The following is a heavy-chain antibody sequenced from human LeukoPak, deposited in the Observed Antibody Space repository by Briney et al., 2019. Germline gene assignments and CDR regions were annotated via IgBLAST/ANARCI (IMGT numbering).Heavy chain of an antibody. Sequence: GGSLRLSCAASGFTFSNYAIHWVRQAPGKGLQWVGFISYDGTNTYYADSVRGRFTISRENSNSAVYLQMNSLRAEDTAVYYCARKYHYDSAGYGLDYWGQGTLVTVSS. CDR3: ARKYHYDSAGYGLDY. CDR2: ISYDGTNT. J-gene: IGHJ4*02. D-gene: IGHD3-22*01. V-gene: IGHV3-30*04. CDR1: GFTFSNYA.